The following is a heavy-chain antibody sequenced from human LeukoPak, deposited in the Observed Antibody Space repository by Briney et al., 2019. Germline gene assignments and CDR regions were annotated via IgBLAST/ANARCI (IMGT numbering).Heavy chain of an antibody. V-gene: IGHV1-8*01. CDR1: GYTFTSYD. CDR3: ARGLRTVRGVIIEWIDY. J-gene: IGHJ4*02. D-gene: IGHD3-10*01. CDR2: MNPNSGNT. Sequence: ASVTVSCTASGYTFTSYDINWVRQAPGQGLEWMGWMNPNSGNTGYAQKFQGRVTMTRNTSISTAYMELSSLRSEDTAVYYCARGLRTVRGVIIEWIDYWGQGTLVTVSS.